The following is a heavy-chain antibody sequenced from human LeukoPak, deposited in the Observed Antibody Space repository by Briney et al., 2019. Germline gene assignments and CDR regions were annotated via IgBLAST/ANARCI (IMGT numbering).Heavy chain of an antibody. Sequence: ASVKVSCKASGYTFTGYYMHWVRQAPGQGLEWMGWINPNSGGTNYAQKFQGRVTMTRDTSISTAYMELSRLRSDDTAVYCCARSLDFGVVPGGWFDPWGQGTLVTVSS. V-gene: IGHV1-2*02. CDR2: INPNSGGT. CDR1: GYTFTGYY. D-gene: IGHD3-3*01. J-gene: IGHJ5*02. CDR3: ARSLDFGVVPGGWFDP.